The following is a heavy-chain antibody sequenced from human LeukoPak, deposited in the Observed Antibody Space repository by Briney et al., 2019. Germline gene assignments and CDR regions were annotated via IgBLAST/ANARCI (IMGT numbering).Heavy chain of an antibody. CDR2: IYYSRST. V-gene: IGHV4-59*11. CDR3: ARSANWKFDY. Sequence: SETLSLTCTVSGGSISSHYWSWIRQPPGKGLEWIGYIYYSRSTNYNPSLKSRVTISVDTSKNQFSLKLSSVTAADTAVYYCARSANWKFDYWGQGTLVTVSS. J-gene: IGHJ4*02. D-gene: IGHD1-20*01. CDR1: GGSISSHY.